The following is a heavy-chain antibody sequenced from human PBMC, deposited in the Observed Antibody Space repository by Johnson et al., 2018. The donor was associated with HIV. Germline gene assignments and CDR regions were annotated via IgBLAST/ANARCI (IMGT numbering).Heavy chain of an antibody. J-gene: IGHJ3*02. Sequence: VQLVESGGGVVQPGGSLRLSCAASVFNFNTYGMDWVRQAPGKGLEWVAFIRYDGSSKYYVDSVKGRFTISRDNAKNSLYLQMNSLRAEDTAVYYCARLGIAAARGAFDIWGQGTMVTVSS. V-gene: IGHV3-30*02. CDR2: IRYDGSSK. CDR3: ARLGIAAARGAFDI. CDR1: VFNFNTYG. D-gene: IGHD6-13*01.